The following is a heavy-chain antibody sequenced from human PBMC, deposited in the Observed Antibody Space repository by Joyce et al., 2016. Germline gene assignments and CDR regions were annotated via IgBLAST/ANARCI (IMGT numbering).Heavy chain of an antibody. Sequence: QVLLVQSGPAQKEPGASMTLSCKTSGYSFTNYALNWVRQAPGQGLEWMGRIHAGSGVTMFSQKFYERVSITTDTSASTVYMEMRGLTSADTATYYCTRSLPHGDGDKRATDIWGQGTLVTVSS. V-gene: IGHV1-3*05. J-gene: IGHJ4*02. CDR1: GYSFTNYA. D-gene: IGHD7-27*01. CDR3: TRSLPHGDGDKRATDI. CDR2: IHAGSGVT.